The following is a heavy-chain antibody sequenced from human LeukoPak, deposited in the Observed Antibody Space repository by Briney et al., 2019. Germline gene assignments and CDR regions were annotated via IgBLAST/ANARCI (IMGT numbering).Heavy chain of an antibody. V-gene: IGHV3-74*01. CDR1: GFTFSSYW. Sequence: PGGSLRLSCAASGFTFSSYWMHWVRQAPGKGLVWVSRINSDGSSTSYADSVKGRFTISRDNSKNTLYLQMNSLRAEDTAVYYCAKDQSTDYGDPYYYYGMDVWGQGTTVTVSS. CDR3: AKDQSTDYGDPYYYYGMDV. J-gene: IGHJ6*02. D-gene: IGHD4-17*01. CDR2: INSDGSST.